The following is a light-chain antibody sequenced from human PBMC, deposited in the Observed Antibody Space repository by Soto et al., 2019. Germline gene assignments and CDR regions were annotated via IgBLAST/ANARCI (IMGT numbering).Light chain of an antibody. J-gene: IGLJ1*01. CDR1: SSDVGVYNY. CDR3: CSYAGSSTFI. CDR2: DVS. V-gene: IGLV2-11*01. Sequence: SVLTQPRSVSGSPGQSVTISCTGTSSDVGVYNYVSWYQQYPGKAPKIKIYDVSKRPSGVPDRFSGSKADNTASLTISVLQAEDEADYNCCSYAGSSTFIVGIGTKVTVL.